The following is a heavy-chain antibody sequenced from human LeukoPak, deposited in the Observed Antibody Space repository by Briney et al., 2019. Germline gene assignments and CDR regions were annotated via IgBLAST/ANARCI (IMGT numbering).Heavy chain of an antibody. CDR2: IYYSGST. CDR3: ARVLVVGIFPYFDY. J-gene: IGHJ4*02. CDR1: GGSISSSSYY. Sequence: SETLSLTCTVSGGSISSSSYYWGWIRQPPGKGLEWIGSIYYSGSTYYNPSHKSRVTISVDTSKNQFSLKLSSVTAADTAVYYCARVLVVGIFPYFDYWGQGTLVTVSS. D-gene: IGHD6-19*01. V-gene: IGHV4-39*01.